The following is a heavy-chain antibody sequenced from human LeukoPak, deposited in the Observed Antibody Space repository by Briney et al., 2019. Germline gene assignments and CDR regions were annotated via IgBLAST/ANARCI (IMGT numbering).Heavy chain of an antibody. J-gene: IGHJ3*02. V-gene: IGHV4-38-2*02. D-gene: IGHD2-15*01. CDR2: IYPTGST. Sequence: SETLSLTCTVSGYSISSGYYWGWIRQPPGKGLEWIGNIYPTGSTYYNPSLKSRVTISVDTFKNQFSLKLSSVTAADTAVYYCARLRGEDIVVVVAENDAFDIWGQGTMVTVSS. CDR1: GYSISSGYY. CDR3: ARLRGEDIVVVVAENDAFDI.